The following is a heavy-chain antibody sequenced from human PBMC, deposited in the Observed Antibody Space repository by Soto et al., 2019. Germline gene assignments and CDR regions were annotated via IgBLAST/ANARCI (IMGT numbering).Heavy chain of an antibody. D-gene: IGHD6-19*01. V-gene: IGHV3-23*01. Sequence: EVQLLESGGSLVHPGGSLRLSCAASGFSFSYFAMSWVRQAPGKGLEWVAAISGSGGNTYYADSVKGRFTISRDNSKNTLFLQMNSLRDEDTAVYYWAKDRVGSGWSTLDHWGQGTLVTVSS. CDR3: AKDRVGSGWSTLDH. CDR2: ISGSGGNT. CDR1: GFSFSYFA. J-gene: IGHJ4*02.